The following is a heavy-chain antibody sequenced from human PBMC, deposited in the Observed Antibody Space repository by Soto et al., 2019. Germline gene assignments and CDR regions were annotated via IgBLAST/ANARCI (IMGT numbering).Heavy chain of an antibody. Sequence: EVQLVESGGGLVQPGGSLRLSCVDSGFTFSSYWMSWVRQAPVKGLEWVGNIKQDGSEENYVDSVKGRFTISRDNAKNSIYLQVNSLRDEDTGVYYCARIAASGRGWDVWGQGTTVGVSS. J-gene: IGHJ6*02. D-gene: IGHD6-13*01. CDR3: ARIAASGRGWDV. CDR2: IKQDGSEE. V-gene: IGHV3-7*01. CDR1: GFTFSSYW.